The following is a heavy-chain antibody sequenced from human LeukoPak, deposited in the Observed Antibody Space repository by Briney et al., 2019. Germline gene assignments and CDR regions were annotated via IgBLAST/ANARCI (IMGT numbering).Heavy chain of an antibody. J-gene: IGHJ5*02. V-gene: IGHV3-7*01. Sequence: PGGSLRLSCAASGFTFSSYLMNWVRQAPGKGLEWVANINQDGSKKNYVDSVKGRFTISRDNAKNSLYLHMNSLRAEDTAVYYCEGAWSWGQGTLVTVSS. CDR1: GFTFSSYL. D-gene: IGHD6-19*01. CDR2: INQDGSKK. CDR3: EGAWS.